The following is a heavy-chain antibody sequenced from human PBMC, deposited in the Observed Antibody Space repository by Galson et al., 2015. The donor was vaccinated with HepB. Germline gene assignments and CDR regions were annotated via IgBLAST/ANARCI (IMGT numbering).Heavy chain of an antibody. CDR2: ISSSSSTI. CDR1: GFTFSSYS. J-gene: IGHJ4*02. Sequence: SLRLSCAASGFTFSSYSMNWVRQAPGKGLEWVSYISSSSSTIYYADSVKGRFTISRDNAKNSLYLQMNSLRAEDTAVYYCATTYYDFWSGPVLWGQGTLVTVSS. CDR3: ATTYYDFWSGPVL. V-gene: IGHV3-48*04. D-gene: IGHD3-3*01.